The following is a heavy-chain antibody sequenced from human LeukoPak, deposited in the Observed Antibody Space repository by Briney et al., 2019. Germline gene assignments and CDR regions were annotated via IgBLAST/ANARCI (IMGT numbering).Heavy chain of an antibody. J-gene: IGHJ4*02. D-gene: IGHD3-10*01. CDR1: GFTVSSNY. CDR3: AGTIYGSGGQYHFDY. V-gene: IGHV3-53*01. Sequence: GGSLRLSCAASGFTVSSNYMSWVRQAPGKGVEWGSVIYSSGTTSYADSVKGRFTISRDNSKNALYLQMNGLRAEDTAVYYCAGTIYGSGGQYHFDYWGQGTLVTVSS. CDR2: IYSSGTT.